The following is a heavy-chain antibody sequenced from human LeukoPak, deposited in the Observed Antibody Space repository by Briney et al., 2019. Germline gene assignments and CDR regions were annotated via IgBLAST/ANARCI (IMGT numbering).Heavy chain of an antibody. CDR2: FDPEDGET. J-gene: IGHJ4*02. CDR3: ARAGGFFSPFGY. V-gene: IGHV1-24*01. CDR1: GYTLTELS. Sequence: ASVKVSCKVSGYTLTELSMHWVRQAPGKGLEWMGGFDPEDGETIYAQKFQGRATMTEDTSTDTAYMELSSLRSEDTAVYYCARAGGFFSPFGYWGQGTLVTVSS. D-gene: IGHD3-16*01.